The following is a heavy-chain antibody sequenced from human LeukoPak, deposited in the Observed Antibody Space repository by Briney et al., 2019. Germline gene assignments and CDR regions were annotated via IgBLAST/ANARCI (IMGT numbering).Heavy chain of an antibody. CDR3: TRDSGSYYGGGY. J-gene: IGHJ4*02. V-gene: IGHV3-49*04. CDR1: GFTFGDYA. Sequence: GRPLRLSCAASGFTFGDYAMSWVRQAPGKGLEWVGFIRSKAYGGTTEYAASVKGRFTISRDDSKSIAYLQMNSLKTEDTAVYYCTRDSGSYYGGGYWGQGTLVTVSS. CDR2: IRSKAYGGTT. D-gene: IGHD1-26*01.